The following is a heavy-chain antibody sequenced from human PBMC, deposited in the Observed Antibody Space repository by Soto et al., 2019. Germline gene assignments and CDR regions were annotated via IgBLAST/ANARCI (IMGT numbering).Heavy chain of an antibody. J-gene: IGHJ4*02. CDR2: VYHTGRT. V-gene: IGHV4-61*01. D-gene: IGHD2-2*03. CDR1: GGSFKSGSYS. CDR3: AMDFAYFDS. Sequence: SETLSLTCTVSGGSFKSGSYSWSWIRQPPGKGLEWIGYVYHTGRTSYNPSLKSRVSISMDTSKNQFSLNLDSVTAADTAVYFCAMDFAYFDSWGQGTLVTVSS.